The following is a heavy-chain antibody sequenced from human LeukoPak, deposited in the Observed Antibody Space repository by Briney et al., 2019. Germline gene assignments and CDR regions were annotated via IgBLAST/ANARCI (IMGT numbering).Heavy chain of an antibody. Sequence: PGGSLRLSCAASGLIVSNSYMNWVRQAPGKGPEWVSVIYYNGNTFYADSVMGRFTISRDNSKNTLYLQMNSLRAEDTAVYYCARDPNGNLHFDYWGQGTLVTVSS. CDR1: GLIVSNSY. CDR3: ARDPNGNLHFDY. CDR2: IYYNGNT. J-gene: IGHJ4*02. D-gene: IGHD2-8*01. V-gene: IGHV3-53*01.